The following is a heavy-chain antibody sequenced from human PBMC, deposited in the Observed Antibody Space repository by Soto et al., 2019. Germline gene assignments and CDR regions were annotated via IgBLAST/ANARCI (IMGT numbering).Heavy chain of an antibody. D-gene: IGHD6-13*01. J-gene: IGHJ4*02. CDR2: IIPLFGPA. Sequence: QVQLVQSGSEVKKPGSSVRVSCKASGGSVNNSAISWLRQAPGQGLEWMGGIIPLFGPATYARKFQGRVKITADESSSTAFMELNNVSSEDTAVYYCGSGSSWTKVEYWGQGTLVTVSS. V-gene: IGHV1-69*01. CDR1: GGSVNNSA. CDR3: GSGSSWTKVEY.